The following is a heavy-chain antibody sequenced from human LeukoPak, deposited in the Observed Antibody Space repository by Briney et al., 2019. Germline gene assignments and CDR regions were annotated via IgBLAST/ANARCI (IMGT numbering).Heavy chain of an antibody. CDR1: GFTVTTNS. V-gene: IGHV3-53*05. CDR3: ARERGYSGYDSRDYNYFDY. CDR2: ISGSGGST. D-gene: IGHD5-12*01. J-gene: IGHJ4*02. Sequence: GGSLRLSCTASGFTVTTNSMSWVRQAPGKGLEWVSAISGSGGSTYYADSVKGRFTISRDNSKNTLYLQMKSLRTEDTAVYYCARERGYSGYDSRDYNYFDYWGQGTLVTVSS.